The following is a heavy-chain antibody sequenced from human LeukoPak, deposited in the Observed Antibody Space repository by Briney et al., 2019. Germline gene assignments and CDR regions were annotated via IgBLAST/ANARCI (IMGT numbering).Heavy chain of an antibody. CDR3: ARDTYYYDSSGYY. D-gene: IGHD3-22*01. V-gene: IGHV1-69*13. CDR2: IIPIFGTA. Sequence: ASVKVSCKASGGTFISYAISWVRQAPGQGLEWMGGIIPIFGTANYAQKFQGRVTITADESTSTAYMELSSLRSEDTAVYYCARDTYYYDSSGYYWGQGTLVTVSS. J-gene: IGHJ4*02. CDR1: GGTFISYA.